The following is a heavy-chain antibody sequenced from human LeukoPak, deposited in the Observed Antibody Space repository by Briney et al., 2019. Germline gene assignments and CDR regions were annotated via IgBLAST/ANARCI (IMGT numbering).Heavy chain of an antibody. CDR1: GGSISSSNW. Sequence: PSETLSLTCAVSGGSISSSNWWSWVRQPPGKGLEWIGEIYHSGSTNYNPSLKSRVTISVDKSKNQFSLKLSSVTAADTAVYYCARVDYYGSVSHDAFDIWGQGTMVTVSS. CDR2: IYHSGST. D-gene: IGHD3-10*01. CDR3: ARVDYYGSVSHDAFDI. V-gene: IGHV4-4*02. J-gene: IGHJ3*02.